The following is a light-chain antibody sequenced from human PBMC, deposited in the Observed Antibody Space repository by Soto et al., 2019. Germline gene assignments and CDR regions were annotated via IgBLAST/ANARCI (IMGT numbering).Light chain of an antibody. V-gene: IGKV3-15*01. J-gene: IGKJ1*01. CDR2: DAS. Sequence: DIVMTQSPDTLSVSPGERVTLSCRASQTVSSNLAWYLQKPGQAPRLLISDASTRASGIPVRFSGSGSGTELTLTISSLQYEDFAVYSCQHFSGWPPWTFGQGNKVAIK. CDR3: QHFSGWPPWT. CDR1: QTVSSN.